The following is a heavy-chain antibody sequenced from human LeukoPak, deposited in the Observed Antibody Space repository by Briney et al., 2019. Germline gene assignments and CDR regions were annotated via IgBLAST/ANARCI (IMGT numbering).Heavy chain of an antibody. Sequence: GGSLRLSCAASGFIFRNYTMNWVRQAPGKGLEWVSSISTGGSNIVYADSVKGRFTISGDNAKNSLYLQMNSLRAEDTAVYYCTRVLYYDSTGYFGLGYWGQGTLVTVSS. J-gene: IGHJ4*02. CDR2: ISTGGSNI. CDR1: GFIFRNYT. CDR3: TRVLYYDSTGYFGLGY. V-gene: IGHV3-21*01. D-gene: IGHD3-22*01.